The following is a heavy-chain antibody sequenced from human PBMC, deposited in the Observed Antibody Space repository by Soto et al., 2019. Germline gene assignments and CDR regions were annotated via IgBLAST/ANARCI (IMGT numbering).Heavy chain of an antibody. Sequence: SETLSLTCTVSGGSISSHYWSWVRQAPGKGLEWIGHTYYRGSTTYNPSLRSRSTISVDTSNNQFSLKLNSVTTADTAVYYCARDGREASGMDVWGQGTKVTVSS. CDR1: GGSISSHY. D-gene: IGHD1-26*01. CDR2: TYYRGST. CDR3: ARDGREASGMDV. J-gene: IGHJ6*02. V-gene: IGHV4-59*11.